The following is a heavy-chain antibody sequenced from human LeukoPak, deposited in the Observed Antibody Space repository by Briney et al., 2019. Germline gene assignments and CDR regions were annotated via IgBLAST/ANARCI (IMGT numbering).Heavy chain of an antibody. CDR2: IYFGGNT. V-gene: IGHV4-39*07. J-gene: IGHJ5*02. D-gene: IGHD3-22*01. CDR1: GASISNNRYY. Sequence: SETLSLTCTVSGASISNNRYYWAWIRQPPGGALEWIGSIYFGGNTFYNPSLKSRVTMSADASKNQLSLKLSSVTAADTAVYYCARPYYYDSRIDPWGQGILVTVSS. CDR3: ARPYYYDSRIDP.